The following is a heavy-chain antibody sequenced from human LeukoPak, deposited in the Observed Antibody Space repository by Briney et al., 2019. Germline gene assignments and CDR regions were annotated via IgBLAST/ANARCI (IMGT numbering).Heavy chain of an antibody. V-gene: IGHV3-23*01. CDR2: ISANGDTT. Sequence: GGSLRLSCAASGFNFSSYALSWVRQAPGKGLEWVSAISANGDTTYYADSVKGRFTISRDNSKNTLYLHMNSLRAEDTAVYYCANWQSGSRVFFDYWGQGTLVTVSS. D-gene: IGHD1-26*01. CDR3: ANWQSGSRVFFDY. CDR1: GFNFSSYA. J-gene: IGHJ4*02.